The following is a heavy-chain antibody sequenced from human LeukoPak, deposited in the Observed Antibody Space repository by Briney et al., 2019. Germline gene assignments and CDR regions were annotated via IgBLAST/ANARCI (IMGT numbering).Heavy chain of an antibody. CDR1: GGSISSYY. CDR3: ARVLATDYYDSSGYVRRAFDI. D-gene: IGHD3-22*01. Sequence: PSETLSLTCTVSGGSISSYYWSWIRQPAGKGLEWIGRIHISGSTSYNPSLKSRVTISLDTSKNQFSLKLSSVTAADTAVYYCARVLATDYYDSSGYVRRAFDIWGQGTMVTVSS. V-gene: IGHV4-4*07. CDR2: IHISGST. J-gene: IGHJ3*02.